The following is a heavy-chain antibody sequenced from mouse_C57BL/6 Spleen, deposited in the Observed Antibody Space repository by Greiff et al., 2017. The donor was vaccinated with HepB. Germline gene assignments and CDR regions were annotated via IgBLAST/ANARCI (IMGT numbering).Heavy chain of an antibody. D-gene: IGHD1-2*01. J-gene: IGHJ4*01. CDR2: ILPGSCST. V-gene: IGHV1-9*01. Sequence: VQVVESGAELMKPGASVKLSCKATGYTFTGYWIAWVKQRPGHGLEWIGKILPGSCSTNYNEKFKGKATFTADTSSNTAYMQLSSLTTEDSAIYYCARYLRLYAMDYWGQGTSVTVSS. CDR3: ARYLRLYAMDY. CDR1: GYTFTGYW.